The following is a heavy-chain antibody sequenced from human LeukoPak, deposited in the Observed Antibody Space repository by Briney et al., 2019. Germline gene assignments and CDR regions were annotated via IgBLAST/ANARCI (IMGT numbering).Heavy chain of an antibody. CDR1: GGSFSGYY. Sequence: SETLSLTCAVYGGSFSGYYWSWIRQPPGKGLEWIGEINHSGSTNYNPSLKSRVTISVDTSKNQFSLKLSSVTAADTAVYYCARGLRWIQVVMDYWGQGTLVTVSS. CDR3: ARGLRWIQVVMDY. D-gene: IGHD5-18*01. J-gene: IGHJ4*02. CDR2: INHSGST. V-gene: IGHV4-34*01.